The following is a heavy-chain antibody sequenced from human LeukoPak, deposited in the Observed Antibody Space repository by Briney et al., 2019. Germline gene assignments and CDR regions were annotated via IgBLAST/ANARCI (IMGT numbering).Heavy chain of an antibody. J-gene: IGHJ4*02. Sequence: PGGSLRLSCAASGFTFSSYGMHWVRQAPGKGLEWVAVIWYDGSNKYYADSVKGRFTISRDNSKNTLYLQMNSLRAEDTAVYYCAKDSVWGGHPFYYFDYWGQGTLVTVSS. CDR3: AKDSVWGGHPFYYFDY. D-gene: IGHD3-16*01. CDR2: IWYDGSNK. CDR1: GFTFSSYG. V-gene: IGHV3-33*06.